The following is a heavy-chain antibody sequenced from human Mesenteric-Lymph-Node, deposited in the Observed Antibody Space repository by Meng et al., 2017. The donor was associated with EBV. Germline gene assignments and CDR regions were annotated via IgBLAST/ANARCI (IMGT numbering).Heavy chain of an antibody. Sequence: VQLQHSAPGQLQQSRTLSLTRATTVDSTSSICAGWNWISQSPSIGLEWLGRIYYRSKWYNDYAISVKSRISIQPDTSKNQFSLQLTSVTPEDTAVYYCAREADTSSTGLGYWGQGTLVTVSS. V-gene: IGHV6-1*01. CDR2: IYYRSKWYN. CDR1: VDSTSSICAG. D-gene: IGHD6-13*01. J-gene: IGHJ4*02. CDR3: AREADTSSTGLGY.